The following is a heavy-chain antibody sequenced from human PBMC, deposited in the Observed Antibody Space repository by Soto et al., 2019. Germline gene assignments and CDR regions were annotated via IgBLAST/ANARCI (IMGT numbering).Heavy chain of an antibody. V-gene: IGHV1-2*04. J-gene: IGHJ6*03. CDR3: ARSPQQDLGYDSYYMDV. CDR1: GYTFTGYY. D-gene: IGHD3-22*01. Sequence: ASVKVSCKASGYTFTGYYMHWVRQAPGQGLEWMGWINPNSGGTNYAQKFQGWVTMTRDTSISTAYMELSRLRSDDTAVYYCARSPQQDLGYDSYYMDVWGKRTTVTVSS. CDR2: INPNSGGT.